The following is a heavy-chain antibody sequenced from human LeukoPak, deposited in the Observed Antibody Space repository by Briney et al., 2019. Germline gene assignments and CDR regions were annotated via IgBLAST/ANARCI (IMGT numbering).Heavy chain of an antibody. Sequence: SVKVSCKASGGTFSSFGFSWVRQAPGQGLEWMGGIIPVFRSANYAQKFQGRVTITTDESTSTVYMELSSLKSEDTAVYFCASNRGDCSRTSCYFGGDYWGQGTQVTVSS. D-gene: IGHD2-2*01. CDR3: ASNRGDCSRTSCYFGGDY. CDR1: GGTFSSFG. J-gene: IGHJ4*02. CDR2: IIPVFRSA. V-gene: IGHV1-69*05.